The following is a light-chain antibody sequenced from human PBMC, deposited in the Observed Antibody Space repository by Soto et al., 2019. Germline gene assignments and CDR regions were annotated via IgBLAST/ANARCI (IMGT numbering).Light chain of an antibody. CDR2: SIN. J-gene: IGLJ1*01. CDR1: TGAVTKGFS. V-gene: IGLV7-43*01. Sequence: QAVVTQEPSLTVSPGGTVTLTCASSTGAVTKGFSPNWLQQRPGQPPRALIYSINKTHSWTPARFSGSLLGGKAALTLSGVQPEDEAVYYCLLWYRGAYFLGTGIKVTVL. CDR3: LLWYRGAYF.